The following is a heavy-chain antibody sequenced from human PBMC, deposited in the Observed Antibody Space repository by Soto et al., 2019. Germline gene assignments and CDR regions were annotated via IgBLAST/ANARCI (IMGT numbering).Heavy chain of an antibody. D-gene: IGHD3-10*01. CDR3: ARDYYGSGSNAFDI. Sequence: QVQLQESGPGLVKPSETLSLTCTVSGGSISSYYWSWIRQPPGKGLEWIGYIYYSGSTNYNPSLKGRVTISVDTSKNQFSLKLSSVAAADTAVYYCARDYYGSGSNAFDIWGQGTMVTVSS. V-gene: IGHV4-59*01. J-gene: IGHJ3*02. CDR1: GGSISSYY. CDR2: IYYSGST.